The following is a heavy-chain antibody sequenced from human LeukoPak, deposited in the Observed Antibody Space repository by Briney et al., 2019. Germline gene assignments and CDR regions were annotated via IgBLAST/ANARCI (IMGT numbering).Heavy chain of an antibody. CDR2: IYSGGST. J-gene: IGHJ4*02. D-gene: IGHD6-19*01. V-gene: IGHV3-53*01. CDR1: GFIVSSNY. CDR3: ARDRIAVPSLADY. Sequence: GGSLRLSCAASGFIVSSNYMSWVRQAPGKGLEWVSVIYSGGSTYYADSVKGRFTISRDISKNTLYLQMNSLRAEDTAVYYCARDRIAVPSLADYWGQGTLVTVSS.